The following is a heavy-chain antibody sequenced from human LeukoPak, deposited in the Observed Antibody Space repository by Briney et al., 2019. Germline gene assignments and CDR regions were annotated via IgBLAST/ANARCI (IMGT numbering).Heavy chain of an antibody. CDR1: GYTFTGYY. J-gene: IGHJ5*02. V-gene: IGHV1-2*02. CDR2: INPNSGGT. CDR3: ARPSGPNCSSTSCPNWFDP. D-gene: IGHD2-2*01. Sequence: ASVKVSCKASGYTFTGYYMHWVRQAPGQGLEWMGWINPNSGGTNYAQKFQGRVTMTRDTSISTAYMELSRLRSDDTAVYYCARPSGPNCSSTSCPNWFDPWGQGILVTVSS.